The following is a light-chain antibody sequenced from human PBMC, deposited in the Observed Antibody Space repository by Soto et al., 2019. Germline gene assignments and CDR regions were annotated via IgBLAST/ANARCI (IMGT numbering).Light chain of an antibody. J-gene: IGKJ1*01. V-gene: IGKV1-39*01. CDR3: QGSYSGPVA. CDR1: QSISKS. Sequence: DYQVTQSPSSLSASVGDRVTITCRVSQSISKSLNWYQQKPGEAPELLIYGASKLQSGVPSRFSGSGSGTDFTLTISSLQPEDSASYYCQGSYSGPVAFGQGTKVDIK. CDR2: GAS.